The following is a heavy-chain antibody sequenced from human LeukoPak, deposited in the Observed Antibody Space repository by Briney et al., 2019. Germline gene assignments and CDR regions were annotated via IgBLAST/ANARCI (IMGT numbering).Heavy chain of an antibody. V-gene: IGHV1-69*05. CDR3: ARDLQQAPYYFDY. CDR1: GGTSSSYA. CDR2: IIPIFGTA. D-gene: IGHD5-18*01. Sequence: GASVKVSCKASGGTSSSYAISWVRQAPGQGLEWMGRIIPIFGTANYAQKFQGRVTITTDESTSTAYMELSSLRSEDTAVYYCARDLQQAPYYFDYWGQGTLVTVSS. J-gene: IGHJ4*02.